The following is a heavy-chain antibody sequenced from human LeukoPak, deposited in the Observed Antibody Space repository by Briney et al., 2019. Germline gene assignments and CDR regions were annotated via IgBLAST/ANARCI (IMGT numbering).Heavy chain of an antibody. CDR3: ARGRYCGGTTCNTRFDY. Sequence: GGSLRLSCVGSGFTFRRYSMNWVRQAPGKGLEWVAVISYDGSHEYYADSVKGRFTISRDNSNDTLYLRMDSLRAEDTAVYFCARGRYCGGTTCNTRFDYWGQGTLVTVSS. CDR1: GFTFRRYS. D-gene: IGHD2-21*01. CDR2: ISYDGSHE. J-gene: IGHJ4*02. V-gene: IGHV3-30*04.